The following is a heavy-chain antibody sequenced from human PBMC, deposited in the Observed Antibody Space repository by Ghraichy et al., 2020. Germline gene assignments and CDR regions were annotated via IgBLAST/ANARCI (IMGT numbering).Heavy chain of an antibody. CDR2: VGFDDST. V-gene: IGHV3-23*01. J-gene: IGHJ4*02. CDR1: GFTFSSYA. Sequence: GGSLRLSCAASGFTFSSYAMSWVRQAPGKALEWVSAVGFDDSTYYTDSVKGRFTISRDNSKNTLYLQMSSLRPDDTAIYYCAKRSGQHYQLTPFEYWGQGTLVTVSS. CDR3: AKRSGQHYQLTPFEY. D-gene: IGHD2-2*01.